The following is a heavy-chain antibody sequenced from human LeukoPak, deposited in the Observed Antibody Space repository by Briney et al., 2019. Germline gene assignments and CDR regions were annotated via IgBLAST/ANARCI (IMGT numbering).Heavy chain of an antibody. CDR2: IYYSGST. CDR1: GGSISSYY. CDR3: ARDQGSHFDY. Sequence: SETLSLTCTVSGGSISSYYWSWIRQPPGKGLEWIGYIYYSGSTNYNPSLKSRVTISVDTSKNQFSLKLSSVTAGDTAVYYCARDQGSHFDYWGQGTLVTVSS. J-gene: IGHJ4*02. V-gene: IGHV4-59*01.